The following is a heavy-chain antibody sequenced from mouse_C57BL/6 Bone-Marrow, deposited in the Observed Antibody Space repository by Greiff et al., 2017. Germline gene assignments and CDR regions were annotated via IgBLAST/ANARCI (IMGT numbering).Heavy chain of an antibody. J-gene: IGHJ3*01. D-gene: IGHD2-1*01. CDR2: IYPRSGNT. CDR1: GYTFTSFG. Sequence: VQLQQSGAELARPGASVKLSCKASGYTFTSFGISWVKQRTGQGLEWIGEIYPRSGNTYYNEQFKGKATLTADKSASTAYMELRSLASDDSAVYFCASRIYYGNFAWFAYWGQGTLVTVSA. CDR3: ASRIYYGNFAWFAY. V-gene: IGHV1-81*01.